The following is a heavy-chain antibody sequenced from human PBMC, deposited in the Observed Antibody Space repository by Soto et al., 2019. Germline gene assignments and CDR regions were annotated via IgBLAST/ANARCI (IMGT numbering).Heavy chain of an antibody. CDR2: ISGSGGST. CDR3: AKVADFHPDQGPMGYFDY. D-gene: IGHD3-3*01. J-gene: IGHJ4*02. CDR1: GFTFSSYA. Sequence: GGSLRLSCAASGFTFSSYAMSWVRQAPGKGLEWVSAISGSGGSTYYADSVKGRFTISRDNSKNTLYLQMNSLRAEDTAVYYCAKVADFHPDQGPMGYFDYWGQGTLVTVSS. V-gene: IGHV3-23*01.